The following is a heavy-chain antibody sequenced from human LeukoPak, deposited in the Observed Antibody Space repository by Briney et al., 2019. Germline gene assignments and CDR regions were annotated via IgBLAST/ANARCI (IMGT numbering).Heavy chain of an antibody. D-gene: IGHD1-26*01. J-gene: IGHJ2*01. Sequence: GGSLRLSCAASGFTFSSYDMHWVRQAPGKGLEWVAVISYDGSHRYYADSVEGRFTISRDNSKNTLYLQMNSLRAEDTAMYYCAKDFSGTYYWYFDLWGRGTLVTVSS. CDR3: AKDFSGTYYWYFDL. CDR2: ISYDGSHR. V-gene: IGHV3-30*18. CDR1: GFTFSSYD.